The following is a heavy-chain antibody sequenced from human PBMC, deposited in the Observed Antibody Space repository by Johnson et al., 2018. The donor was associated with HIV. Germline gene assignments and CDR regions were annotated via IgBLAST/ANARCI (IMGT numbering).Heavy chain of an antibody. J-gene: IGHJ3*02. CDR3: ARAGSSSDDAFDI. CDR1: GFTVSSIY. D-gene: IGHD6-6*01. V-gene: IGHV3-66*01. CDR2: IYSGGST. Sequence: MLLVESGGGLVQPGGSLRLSCAASGFTVSSIYMSWVRQAPGKGLEWVSIIYSGGSTYYADSVKGRFTISRDNSKNTLYLQMNSLRAEDTAVYYCARAGSSSDDAFDIWGQGTMVTVSS.